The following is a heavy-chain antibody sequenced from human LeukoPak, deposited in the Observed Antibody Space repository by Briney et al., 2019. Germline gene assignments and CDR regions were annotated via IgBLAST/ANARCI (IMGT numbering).Heavy chain of an antibody. Sequence: SETLSLTCAVSGYSISSGYYWGWIRQPPGKGLEWIASMYHSGSTYYNPSLKSRVTLSVDTSKNQFSLKMSTVTAADTAVYYCGRDRSGGYSVDYWGQGTLVTVS. CDR1: GYSISSGYY. D-gene: IGHD1-26*01. J-gene: IGHJ4*02. V-gene: IGHV4-38-2*02. CDR2: MYHSGST. CDR3: GRDRSGGYSVDY.